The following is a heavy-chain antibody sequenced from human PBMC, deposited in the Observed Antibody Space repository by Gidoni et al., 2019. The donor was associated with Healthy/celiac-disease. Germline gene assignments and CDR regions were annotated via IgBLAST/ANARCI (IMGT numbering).Heavy chain of an antibody. V-gene: IGHV4-34*01. J-gene: IGHJ4*02. Sequence: GEINHSGSTNYNPSLKSRVTISVDTSKNQFSLKLSSVTAADTAVYYCARARLGELSFMDYWGQGTLVTVSS. CDR3: ARARLGELSFMDY. D-gene: IGHD3-16*02. CDR2: INHSGST.